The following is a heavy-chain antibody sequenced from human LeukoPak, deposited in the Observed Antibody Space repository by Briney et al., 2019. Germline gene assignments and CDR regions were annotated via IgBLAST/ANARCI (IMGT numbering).Heavy chain of an antibody. D-gene: IGHD2-2*01. Sequence: GGSLKLSCAASGFTFSSYGMHWVRQAPGKGLEWVAFIRYDGSNKYYADSVKGRFTISRDNSKNTLYLQMNSLRAEDTAVYYCAKDYQLLDYYYYYMDVWGKGTTVTISS. J-gene: IGHJ6*03. V-gene: IGHV3-30*02. CDR1: GFTFSSYG. CDR3: AKDYQLLDYYYYYMDV. CDR2: IRYDGSNK.